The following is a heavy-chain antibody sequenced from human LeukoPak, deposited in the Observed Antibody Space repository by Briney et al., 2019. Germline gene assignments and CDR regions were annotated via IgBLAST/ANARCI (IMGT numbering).Heavy chain of an antibody. D-gene: IGHD3-22*01. CDR1: GGSISSGGYY. Sequence: SETLSLTCTVSGGSISSGGYYWSWIRQHPGKGLEWIGYIYYSGSTYYNPSLKSRVTISVDTSKNQFSLKLSSVTAADTAVYYCARALDSSGYSVNFDYWGQGTLVTVSS. CDR3: ARALDSSGYSVNFDY. CDR2: IYYSGST. V-gene: IGHV4-31*03. J-gene: IGHJ4*02.